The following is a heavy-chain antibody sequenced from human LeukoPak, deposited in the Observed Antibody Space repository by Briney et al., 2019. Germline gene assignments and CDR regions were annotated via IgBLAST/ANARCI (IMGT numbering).Heavy chain of an antibody. Sequence: AGGSLRLSCAASGFTFDDYAMHWVRQAPGKGLEWVSGISWNSGSIGYADSVKGRFTISRDNSKNTLYLQMNSLRAEDTAVYYCAKGMYSSSSDYWGQGTLVTVSS. CDR1: GFTFDDYA. D-gene: IGHD6-13*01. V-gene: IGHV3-9*01. J-gene: IGHJ4*02. CDR2: ISWNSGSI. CDR3: AKGMYSSSSDY.